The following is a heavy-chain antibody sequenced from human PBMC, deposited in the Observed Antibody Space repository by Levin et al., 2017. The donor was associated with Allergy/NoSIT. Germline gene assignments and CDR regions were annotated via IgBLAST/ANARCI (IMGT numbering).Heavy chain of an antibody. CDR3: ARERGYFDWSSLPDY. Sequence: PSETLSLTCTVSGGSISSGSYYWSWIRQPAGKGLEWIGRIYTSGSTNYNPSLKSRVTISVDTSKNQFSLKLSSVTAADTAVYYCARERGYFDWSSLPDYWGQGTLVTVSS. CDR2: IYTSGST. D-gene: IGHD3-9*01. V-gene: IGHV4-61*02. CDR1: GGSISSGSYY. J-gene: IGHJ4*02.